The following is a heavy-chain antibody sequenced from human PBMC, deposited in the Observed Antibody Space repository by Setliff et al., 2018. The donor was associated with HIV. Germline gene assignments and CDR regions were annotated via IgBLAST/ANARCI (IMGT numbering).Heavy chain of an antibody. J-gene: IGHJ3*02. CDR2: ISASSDNT. D-gene: IGHD1-1*01. CDR1: GYTFTTNY. V-gene: IGHV1-18*01. Sequence: ASVKVSCKASGYTFTTNYIHWVRQAPGQGLEWMGWISASSDNTKYAQKFQGRVTLTTDTSTNTVYMELKSLRSDETAVYFCARGQLDRHLRSDVPFDIWGQGAMVTVSS. CDR3: ARGQLDRHLRSDVPFDI.